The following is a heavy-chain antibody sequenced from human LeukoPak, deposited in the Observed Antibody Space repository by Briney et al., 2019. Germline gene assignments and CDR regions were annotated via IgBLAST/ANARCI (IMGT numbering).Heavy chain of an antibody. V-gene: IGHV4-61*05. D-gene: IGHD3-3*01. CDR3: ARRRLLPSLETYY. CDR1: GGSISSSSYY. J-gene: IGHJ4*02. Sequence: PSETLSLTCTVSGGSISSSSYYWGWIRQPPGKGLEWIGYIFYSGSTNYNPSLKSRVTISVDTSKNQFSLRLSSVTAADTAVYFCARRRLLPSLETYYWGQGVLVTVSS. CDR2: IFYSGST.